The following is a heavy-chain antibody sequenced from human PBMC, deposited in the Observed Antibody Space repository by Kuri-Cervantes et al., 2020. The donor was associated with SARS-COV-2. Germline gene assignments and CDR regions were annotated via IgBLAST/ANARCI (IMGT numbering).Heavy chain of an antibody. Sequence: GESLKISCAASGFTFSDYYMSWIRQAPGKGLEWVSYISSSSSYTNYADSVKGRFTISRDNAKNSLYLQMNSLRDEDTAVYYCARDLRNDPFYESGSSVYWGQGTLVTVSS. CDR1: GFTFSDYY. D-gene: IGHD3-3*01. V-gene: IGHV3-11*06. J-gene: IGHJ4*02. CDR3: ARDLRNDPFYESGSSVY. CDR2: ISSSSSYT.